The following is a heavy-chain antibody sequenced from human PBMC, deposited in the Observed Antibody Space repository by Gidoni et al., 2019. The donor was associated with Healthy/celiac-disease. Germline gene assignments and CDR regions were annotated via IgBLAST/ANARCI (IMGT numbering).Heavy chain of an antibody. CDR1: GFPFSDYY. V-gene: IGHV3-11*06. Sequence: QVQLVESGGGLVKPGGSLRLSCAASGFPFSDYYMSWIRQAPGKGLAWVSYISSSSSYTNCADSVKGRFTISRDNAKNSLYLQMTSLRAEDTAVYYCARVAGVWGSYRPRDAFDIWGQGTMVTVSS. CDR2: ISSSSSYT. D-gene: IGHD3-16*02. J-gene: IGHJ3*02. CDR3: ARVAGVWGSYRPRDAFDI.